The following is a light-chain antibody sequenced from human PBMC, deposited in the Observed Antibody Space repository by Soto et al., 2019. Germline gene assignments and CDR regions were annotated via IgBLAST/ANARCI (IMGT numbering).Light chain of an antibody. J-gene: IGKJ1*01. CDR2: GAS. V-gene: IGKV3-15*01. CDR1: QSVSSN. CDR3: QHYNNWPPWT. Sequence: EIVMTQSPATLSVSPGERATLSCRASQSVSSNLAWYQQKPGQAPRLLIYGASTRSTGIPARFSGSGSGPEFTLTISSLQSEDFGVYYCQHYNNWPPWTFGQGTKVEIK.